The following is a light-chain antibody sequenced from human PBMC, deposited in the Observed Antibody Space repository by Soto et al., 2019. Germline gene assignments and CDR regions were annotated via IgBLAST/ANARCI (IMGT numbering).Light chain of an antibody. J-gene: IGKJ1*01. CDR2: GAS. CDR1: QSVSSSY. Sequence: EIVLTQSPGTLSLSPGEGATLSCRASQSVSSSYLAWYQQKPGQAPRLLIYGASSRATGIPDRFSGSGSGTDFTLTISRLEPEDFAVYYCQQYGSSTVTFGQGTKVEIK. CDR3: QQYGSSTVT. V-gene: IGKV3-20*01.